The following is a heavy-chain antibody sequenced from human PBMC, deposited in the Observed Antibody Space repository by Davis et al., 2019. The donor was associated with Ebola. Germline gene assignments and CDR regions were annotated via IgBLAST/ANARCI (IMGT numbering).Heavy chain of an antibody. J-gene: IGHJ6*02. D-gene: IGHD2-2*02. V-gene: IGHV3-23*01. CDR3: ARERDVWYQLLYRQGTTYGMDV. Sequence: PGGSLRLSCAASGFTFSSYAMSWVRQAPGKGLEWVSAISGSGGSTYYADSVKGRFTISRDNSKNTLYLQMNSLRAEDTAVYYCARERDVWYQLLYRQGTTYGMDVWGQGTTVTVSS. CDR1: GFTFSSYA. CDR2: ISGSGGST.